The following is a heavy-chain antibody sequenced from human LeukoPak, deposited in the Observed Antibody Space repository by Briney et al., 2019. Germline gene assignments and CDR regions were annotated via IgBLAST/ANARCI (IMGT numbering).Heavy chain of an antibody. D-gene: IGHD3-3*01. Sequence: GGSLRLSCAASGFIFSSYSMNWVRQAPGKGLEWVSGISGSGGNTYYADSVKGRLTISRDNSKNTLYLQMNSLRAEDTALYYCAKYSSNTLLRPFDYWGQGTLVTVSS. CDR3: AKYSSNTLLRPFDY. J-gene: IGHJ4*02. CDR1: GFIFSSYS. CDR2: ISGSGGNT. V-gene: IGHV3-23*01.